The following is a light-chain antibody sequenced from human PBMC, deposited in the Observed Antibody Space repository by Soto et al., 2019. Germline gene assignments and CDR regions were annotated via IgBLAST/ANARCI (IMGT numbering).Light chain of an antibody. Sequence: QCLLTQAASVSGSPGQSITISCTGTISDVGGYNYVSWYQQQSGKAHKLMIHEVSNRPSGVSNRFSDSKSGNTASLTISGLQAEDEADYYCRSYTSSRASVFGIGTKVTVL. CDR1: ISDVGGYNY. V-gene: IGLV2-14*01. CDR3: RSYTSSRASV. J-gene: IGLJ1*01. CDR2: EVS.